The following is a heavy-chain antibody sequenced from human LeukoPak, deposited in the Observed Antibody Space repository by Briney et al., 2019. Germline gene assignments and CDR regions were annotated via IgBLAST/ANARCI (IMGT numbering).Heavy chain of an antibody. J-gene: IGHJ4*02. CDR3: AIVGYGDQNFDY. V-gene: IGHV4-39*07. CDR1: GGSISSSSYY. CDR2: IYCSGST. Sequence: PSQTLSLTCTVSGGSISSSSYYWGWIRQPPVKGLEWIGTIYCSGSTNYNPSLKIRFTISVHTAKNKFSLTPCSVTAAHAVMLYCAIVGYGDQNFDYWGQGTLVTVSS. D-gene: IGHD4-17*01.